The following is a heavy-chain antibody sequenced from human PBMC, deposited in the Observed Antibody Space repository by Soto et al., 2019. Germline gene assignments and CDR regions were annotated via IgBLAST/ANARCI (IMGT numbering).Heavy chain of an antibody. Sequence: QVQLQESGPGLVKPSQTLSLTCTVSGGSISSGGYYWSWIRQHPGKGLEWIRYIYYSGSTYYNPSLKSRVTISVDTSKNQFSLKLSSVTAADTAVYYCARRRVTMVRGAGVDAFDIWGQGTMVTVSS. CDR1: GGSISSGGYY. J-gene: IGHJ3*02. D-gene: IGHD3-10*01. CDR2: IYYSGST. V-gene: IGHV4-31*03. CDR3: ARRRVTMVRGAGVDAFDI.